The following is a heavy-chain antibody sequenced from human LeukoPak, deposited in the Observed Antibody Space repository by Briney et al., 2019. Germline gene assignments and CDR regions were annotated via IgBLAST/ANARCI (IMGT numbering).Heavy chain of an antibody. CDR2: IYYSGST. D-gene: IGHD3-10*01. J-gene: IGHJ4*02. CDR1: GGSMSSTRYY. CDR3: ATYDYYGSGSYYNFDH. Sequence: SETLSLTCTVSGGSMSSTRYYWGWIRQPPGKGLEWIGSIYYSGSTYYNPSLKSRVTISADTSKNQFSLKLSSVTAADTAVFYCATYDYYGSGSYYNFDHWGQGTLVTVSS. V-gene: IGHV4-39*01.